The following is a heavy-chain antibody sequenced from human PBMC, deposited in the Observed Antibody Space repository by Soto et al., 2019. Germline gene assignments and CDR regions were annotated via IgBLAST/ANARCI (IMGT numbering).Heavy chain of an antibody. CDR3: VRDLDTSLGYYYYYGMDV. J-gene: IGHJ6*02. CDR2: IWHDGSKK. V-gene: IGHV3-33*01. CDR1: GFTFSTYG. Sequence: QVHLVESGGGVVQPGRSLRLSCAASGFTFSTYGMHWVRQAPGKGLEWVALIWHDGSKKYFADSVRGRFTISRDNSKNTHYLQMNSLRVEDTAVYYCVRDLDTSLGYYYYYGMDVWGQGTTVTVSS. D-gene: IGHD5-18*01.